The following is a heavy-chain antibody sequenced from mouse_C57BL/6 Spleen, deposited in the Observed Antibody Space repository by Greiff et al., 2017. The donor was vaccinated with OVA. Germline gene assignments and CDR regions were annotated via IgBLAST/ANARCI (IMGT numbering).Heavy chain of an antibody. D-gene: IGHD1-1*01. CDR1: GSSIPSGYY. CDR3: ARGALRYYGSLFDY. V-gene: IGHV3-6*01. CDR2: ISYDGSN. J-gene: IGHJ2*01. Sequence: DVKLQESGPGLVKPSQSLSLTCSVTGSSIPSGYYWNWIRQFPGNKLEWMGYISYDGSNNYNPSLKNRISITRDTSKNQFFLKLNSVTTEDTATYYCARGALRYYGSLFDYWGQGTTLTVSS.